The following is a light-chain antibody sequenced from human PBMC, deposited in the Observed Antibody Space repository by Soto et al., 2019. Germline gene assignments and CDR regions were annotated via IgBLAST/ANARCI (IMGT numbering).Light chain of an antibody. J-gene: IGLJ1*01. V-gene: IGLV1-40*01. CDR1: SSNIGAGCE. Sequence: QSVLTQPPSVSGAPGQRVTISCTGCSSNIGAGCEVHWYQHLPGKAPKLLIYDNTNRPSGVPDRFSGSKSGNTASLAITGFQPEDEADYYCQSYDSRLSDYYVFGGGTKVTVL. CDR2: DNT. CDR3: QSYDSRLSDYYV.